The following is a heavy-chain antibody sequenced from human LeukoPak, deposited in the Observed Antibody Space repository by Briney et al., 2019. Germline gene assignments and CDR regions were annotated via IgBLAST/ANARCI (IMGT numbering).Heavy chain of an antibody. Sequence: SQTLSLTCTASGGSISSGGYYWSWIRQHPGKGLEWIGYIYYSGSTYYNPSLKSRVTISVDTSKNQFSLKLSSVTAADTAVYYCARVRTSRYYDSSGYYSHYYYYGMDVWGQGTTVTVSS. D-gene: IGHD3-22*01. CDR3: ARVRTSRYYDSSGYYSHYYYYGMDV. CDR2: IYYSGST. J-gene: IGHJ6*02. V-gene: IGHV4-31*03. CDR1: GGSISSGGYY.